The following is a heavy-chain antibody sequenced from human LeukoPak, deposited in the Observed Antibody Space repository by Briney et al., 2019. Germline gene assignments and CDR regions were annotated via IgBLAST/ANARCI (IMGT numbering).Heavy chain of an antibody. Sequence: GGSLRLSCAASGFTFSSYGMHWVRQAPGKGLEWVAVIWYDGSNKYYADSVKGRFSVSRDISKNTLYLQMNSLRVDDTAVYYCARDSETTPIHVLGYWGQGTPVTVSS. D-gene: IGHD2-15*01. V-gene: IGHV3-33*01. CDR3: ARDSETTPIHVLGY. J-gene: IGHJ4*02. CDR1: GFTFSSYG. CDR2: IWYDGSNK.